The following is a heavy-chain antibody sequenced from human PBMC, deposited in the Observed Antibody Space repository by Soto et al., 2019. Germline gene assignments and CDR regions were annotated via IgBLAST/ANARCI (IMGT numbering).Heavy chain of an antibody. CDR2: IYYSGST. V-gene: IGHV4-59*08. CDR3: TRRKSFTSYYYMDV. J-gene: IGHJ6*03. CDR1: GGSISSYY. Sequence: SETLSLTCTVSGGSISSYYWSWIRQPPGKGLEWIGYIYYSGSTNYNPSLKSRVTISVDTSKNQFSLKLSSVTAADTAVYYCTRRKSFTSYYYMDVWGKGTTVTVSS.